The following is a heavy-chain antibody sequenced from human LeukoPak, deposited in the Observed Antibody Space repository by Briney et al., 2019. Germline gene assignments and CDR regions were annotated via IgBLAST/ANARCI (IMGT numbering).Heavy chain of an antibody. CDR3: AKGQELDDGVFDS. CDR2: IRSNGDTA. J-gene: IGHJ4*02. D-gene: IGHD1-1*01. V-gene: IGHV3-23*01. CDR1: GFTFSRIA. Sequence: GGSLRLSCAASGFTFSRIAMTWVRQAPGKGLEWVSTIRSNGDTAYNADSVRGRFAISRDNSKNALFLQMNSLGVEDTAIYYCAKGQELDDGVFDSWGQGTLVTVSS.